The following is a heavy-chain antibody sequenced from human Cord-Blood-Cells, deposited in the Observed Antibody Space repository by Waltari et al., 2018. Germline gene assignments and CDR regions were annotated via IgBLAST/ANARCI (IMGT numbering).Heavy chain of an antibody. D-gene: IGHD6-13*01. V-gene: IGHV4-34*01. CDR2: INHSGST. CDR1: RGPSGGYS. J-gene: IGHJ3*02. Sequence: QLQLQPGGAGRLMPSEPRSFTCAAYRGPSGGYSWCLITQPAGKGLEWMGEINHSGSTNYNPALKSLVTISVDTSKNQFSLKLSSVTAADTAVYYCARIYSSSWYAFDIWGQGTMVTVSS. CDR3: ARIYSSSWYAFDI.